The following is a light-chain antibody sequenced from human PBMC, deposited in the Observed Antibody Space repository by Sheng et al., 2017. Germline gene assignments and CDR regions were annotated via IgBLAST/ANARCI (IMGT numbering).Light chain of an antibody. Sequence: QSVLTQSPSASASLGASVKLTCTLSSGHSSYVIAWLQQQPEKGPRFLMKVHSDGTHNKGDGIPDRFSGSSSGAERYLTISSLQSEDEADYYCQTWGTGIQVFGGGTKLTVL. V-gene: IGLV4-69*01. CDR1: SGHSSYV. J-gene: IGLJ3*02. CDR2: VHSDGTH. CDR3: QTWGTGIQV.